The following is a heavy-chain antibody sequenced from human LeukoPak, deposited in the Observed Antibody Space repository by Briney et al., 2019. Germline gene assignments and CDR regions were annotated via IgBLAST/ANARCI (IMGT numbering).Heavy chain of an antibody. CDR1: GGTFTSYY. D-gene: IGHD4-17*01. V-gene: IGHV1-46*01. J-gene: IGHJ6*02. CDR2: INPSGGST. Sequence: ASVKVSCKASGGTFTSYYMHWVRQAPGQGLEWMGIINPSGGSTSYAQKFQGRVTMTRDTSTSTVYMELSSLRSEDTAVYYCARPNYGDYYYYGMDVWGQGTTVTVSS. CDR3: ARPNYGDYYYYGMDV.